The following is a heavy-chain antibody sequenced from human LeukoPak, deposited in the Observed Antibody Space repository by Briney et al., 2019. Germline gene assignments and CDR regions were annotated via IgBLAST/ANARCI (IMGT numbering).Heavy chain of an antibody. CDR1: GFTFSSYA. D-gene: IGHD3-10*01. CDR2: ISYDGSNK. Sequence: GRSLRLSCAASGFTFSSYAMHWVRQAPGKGLEWVAVISYDGSNKYYADSVKGRFTISRDNSKNTLYLQMNSLRAEDTAVYYCARYGSGTVDYWGQGTLVTVSS. CDR3: ARYGSGTVDY. V-gene: IGHV3-30-3*01. J-gene: IGHJ4*02.